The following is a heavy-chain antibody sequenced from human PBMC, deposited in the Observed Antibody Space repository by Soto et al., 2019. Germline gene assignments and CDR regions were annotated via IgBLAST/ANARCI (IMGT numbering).Heavy chain of an antibody. CDR1: GYTFTGYY. CDR2: INPNSGGT. J-gene: IGHJ4*02. CDR3: ARDTGVLWFGELLGGPRNDY. V-gene: IGHV1-2*02. Sequence: ASVKVSCKASGYTFTGYYMHWVRQAPGQGLEWMGWINPNSGGTNYAQKFQGRVTMTRDTSISTAYMELSRLRSDDTAVYYCARDTGVLWFGELLGGPRNDYWGQGTLVTVSS. D-gene: IGHD3-10*01.